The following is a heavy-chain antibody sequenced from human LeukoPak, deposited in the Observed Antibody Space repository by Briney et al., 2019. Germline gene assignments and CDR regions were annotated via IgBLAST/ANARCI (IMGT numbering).Heavy chain of an antibody. D-gene: IGHD6-13*01. Sequence: GGSLRLSCAASGFXFSSYGMHWVRQAPGKGLEWVAVISYDGNNKYYAESVKGRFTISRDNPKHTLYLQMNSLRAEDTAVYYCAKGVSSWYPPHFDYWGQGTLITVSS. CDR2: ISYDGNNK. V-gene: IGHV3-30*18. CDR1: GFXFSSYG. CDR3: AKGVSSWYPPHFDY. J-gene: IGHJ4*02.